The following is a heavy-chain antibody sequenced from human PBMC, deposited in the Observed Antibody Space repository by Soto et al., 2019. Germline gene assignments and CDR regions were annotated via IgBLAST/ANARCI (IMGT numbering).Heavy chain of an antibody. Sequence: SETLSLTCAVSGGSISRGGYSWSWIRQPPGKGLEWIGYIYHSGSTYYNPSLKSRLTISLDTSKNQFSLKLSSVNAADTAVYYCSRKSGSAYYFDYWGQGTLVTVSS. CDR3: SRKSGSAYYFDY. J-gene: IGHJ4*02. D-gene: IGHD3-16*01. CDR2: IYHSGST. V-gene: IGHV4-30-2*01. CDR1: GGSISRGGYS.